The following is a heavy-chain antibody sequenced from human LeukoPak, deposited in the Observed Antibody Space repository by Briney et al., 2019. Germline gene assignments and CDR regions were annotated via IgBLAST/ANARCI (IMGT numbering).Heavy chain of an antibody. CDR1: GFTFSRYW. J-gene: IGHJ5*02. CDR3: ACDSGNPSKDGGYGGNSGGFDP. CDR2: IKQDGSEK. V-gene: IGHV3-7*03. Sequence: PGWSLRLSCAASGFTFSRYWMSWVRQAPGKGLEWVANIKQDGSEKCYVDSVKGRFTISRDNAKNSLYLQMNSLRAEDTAVYYCACDSGNPSKDGGYGGNSGGFDPWGQGTLVTVSS. D-gene: IGHD4-23*01.